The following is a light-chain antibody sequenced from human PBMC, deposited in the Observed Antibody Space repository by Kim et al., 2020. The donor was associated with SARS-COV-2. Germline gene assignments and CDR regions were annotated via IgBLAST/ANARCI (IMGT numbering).Light chain of an antibody. Sequence: ASVGDRVTITCRASQVISTYLAWYQQKPGQAPKVLIYAASTLQSGVQSRFSGSGFGTDFTLTISGLQTEDFATYYCQHLNSYPATFGGGTKVDIK. CDR3: QHLNSYPAT. V-gene: IGKV1-9*01. CDR2: AAS. CDR1: QVISTY. J-gene: IGKJ4*01.